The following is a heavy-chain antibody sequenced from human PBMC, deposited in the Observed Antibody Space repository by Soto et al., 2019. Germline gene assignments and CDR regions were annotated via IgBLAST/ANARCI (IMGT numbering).Heavy chain of an antibody. V-gene: IGHV1-2*02. CDR2: INPNSGGT. D-gene: IGHD6-6*01. CDR3: ARVVRGRDLVRWFDP. Sequence: QVQLVQSGAEVKKPGASVKVSCKASGYTFTGYYMHWVRQAPGQGLEWMGWINPNSGGTNYAQKFQGRVTMARDTSISTAYMELRRLRSDDTAVYYCARVVRGRDLVRWFDPWGQGTLVTVSS. J-gene: IGHJ5*02. CDR1: GYTFTGYY.